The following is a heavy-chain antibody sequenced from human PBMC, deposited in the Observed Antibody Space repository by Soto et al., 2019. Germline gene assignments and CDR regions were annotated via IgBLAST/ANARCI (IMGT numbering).Heavy chain of an antibody. CDR2: IIPIFGSA. Sequence: SVKVSCKASGGTFSSYTISWVRQAPGQGLEWMGGIIPIFGSANYAQKFQGRVTITADESTSTAFMGLSSLRSEDTAVYYCLTPADIAARPPGYYYYGMDVWGQGTTVTVSS. V-gene: IGHV1-69*13. J-gene: IGHJ6*02. CDR1: GGTFSSYT. CDR3: LTPADIAARPPGYYYYGMDV. D-gene: IGHD6-6*01.